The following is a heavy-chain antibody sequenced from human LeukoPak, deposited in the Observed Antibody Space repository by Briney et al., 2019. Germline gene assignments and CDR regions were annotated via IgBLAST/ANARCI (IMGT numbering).Heavy chain of an antibody. J-gene: IGHJ4*02. CDR1: GFTVSSNY. Sequence: GGSLRLSCAASGFTVSSNYMSWVRQAPGKGLEWVSVIYSGGSTYYADSVKGRFTISRDNSKNTLYLQMNSLRAEDTAVYYCAKGAYCSSTSCSNFDYWGQGTLVTVSS. D-gene: IGHD2-2*01. CDR2: IYSGGST. CDR3: AKGAYCSSTSCSNFDY. V-gene: IGHV3-53*01.